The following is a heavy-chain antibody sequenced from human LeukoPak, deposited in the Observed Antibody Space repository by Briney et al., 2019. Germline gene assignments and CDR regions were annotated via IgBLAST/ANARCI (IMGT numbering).Heavy chain of an antibody. Sequence: SETLSLTCTVSGGSISSFYWSWIRQSPGKGLEWIGYIYDSGSTDYNPSLKSRVTMSMDTSANQFSLRLTSVTAADTAIYYCVRRYSGSSFTYWGRGTLVTVSS. J-gene: IGHJ4*02. V-gene: IGHV4-59*08. CDR3: VRRYSGSSFTY. CDR1: GGSISSFY. D-gene: IGHD1-26*01. CDR2: IYDSGST.